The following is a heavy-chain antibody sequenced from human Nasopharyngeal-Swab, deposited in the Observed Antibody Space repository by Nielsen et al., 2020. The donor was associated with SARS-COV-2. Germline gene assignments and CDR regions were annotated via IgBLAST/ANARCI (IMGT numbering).Heavy chain of an antibody. D-gene: IGHD3-16*02. Sequence: WIRQPPGKGLEWVAVISFDGNTKHYADSVEGRFTISRDNSKSTLFLQMSSLRAEDTAVYFCAKEMPGYSGPGRYNCYFDSWGQGAQVTVSS. CDR2: ISFDGNTK. V-gene: IGHV3-30*18. CDR3: AKEMPGYSGPGRYNCYFDS. J-gene: IGHJ4*02.